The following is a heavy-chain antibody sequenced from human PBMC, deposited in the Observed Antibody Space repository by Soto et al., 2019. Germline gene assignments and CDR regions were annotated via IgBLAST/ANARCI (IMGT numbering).Heavy chain of an antibody. V-gene: IGHV4-30-4*01. CDR2: IYYSGST. CDR1: GGSISSGDYY. CDR3: ARVAGTRESFDY. D-gene: IGHD1-7*01. J-gene: IGHJ4*02. Sequence: SETLSLTCTVSGGSISSGDYYWSWIRQPPGKGLEWIGYIYYSGSTYYNPSLKSRVTISVDTSKNQFSLKLSSVTAADTAVYYCARVAGTRESFDYWGQGTQVTVSS.